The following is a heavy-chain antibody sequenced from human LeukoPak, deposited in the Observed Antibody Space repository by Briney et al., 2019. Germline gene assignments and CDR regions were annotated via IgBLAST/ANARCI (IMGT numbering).Heavy chain of an antibody. D-gene: IGHD1-26*01. Sequence: GGSLRLSCAASGFTFSSYSMNWVRQAPGKGLEWVSSISSSSSYIYYADSVKGRFTISRDNAKNSLYLQMNSLRAEDTAVYYCARAGKRIVGATTLVRWFDPWGQGTLVTVSS. CDR2: ISSSSSYI. CDR3: ARAGKRIVGATTLVRWFDP. J-gene: IGHJ5*02. V-gene: IGHV3-21*01. CDR1: GFTFSSYS.